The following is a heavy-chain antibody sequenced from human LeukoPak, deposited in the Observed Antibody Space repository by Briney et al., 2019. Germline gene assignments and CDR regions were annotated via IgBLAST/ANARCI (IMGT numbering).Heavy chain of an antibody. V-gene: IGHV3-21*01. CDR2: ISSSSSYI. CDR3: ARDFTLTAAGPEYFQH. D-gene: IGHD6-13*01. J-gene: IGHJ1*01. Sequence: GGSLRLSCAASGFTFSSYSMNWVRQAPGKGLEWVSSISSSSSYIYYADSVKGRFTISRDNAKNSLYLQMNSLRAEDTAVYYCARDFTLTAAGPEYFQHWGQGTLVTVCS. CDR1: GFTFSSYS.